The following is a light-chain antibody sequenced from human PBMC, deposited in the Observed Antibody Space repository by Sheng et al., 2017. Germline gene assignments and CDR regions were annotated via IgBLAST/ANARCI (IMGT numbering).Light chain of an antibody. CDR2: WAS. V-gene: IGKV4-1*01. CDR3: QQYYSTPFT. CDR1: QSILYNSNNNSY. Sequence: DIVMTQSPDSLAVSLGERATINCKSSQSILYNSNNNSYLAWYQQRPGQPLKVLIYWASVRESGVPDRFSLTITSLQAEDVAVYYCQQYYSTPFTFGPGTKVDIK. J-gene: IGKJ3*01.